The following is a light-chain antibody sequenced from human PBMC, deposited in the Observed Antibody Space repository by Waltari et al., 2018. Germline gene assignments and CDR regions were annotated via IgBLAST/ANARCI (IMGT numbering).Light chain of an antibody. J-gene: IGKJ5*01. CDR2: AAS. V-gene: IGKV1-16*02. CDR3: QQYKSFPIT. CDR1: QGISNY. Sequence: DIQMTQSPSSLSASLGDRVTITWRASQGISNYLAWFQQKPGQAPKSLIYAASTLQSGVASKFSGSGSGTDFTLTINSLQPEDFATYYCQQYKSFPITFGQGTRLEMK.